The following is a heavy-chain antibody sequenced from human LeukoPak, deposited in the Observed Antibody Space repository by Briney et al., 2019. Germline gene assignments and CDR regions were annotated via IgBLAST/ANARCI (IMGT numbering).Heavy chain of an antibody. CDR3: AIHPSDSSGYFSY. D-gene: IGHD3-22*01. Sequence: ASVKVSCKASGYTFTGYYMHWVRQAPGQGLEWMGWINPNSGGTNYAQKFQGWVTMTRDTSISTAYMELSRLRSDDTAVYYCAIHPSDSSGYFSYWGQGALVTVSS. CDR1: GYTFTGYY. V-gene: IGHV1-2*04. CDR2: INPNSGGT. J-gene: IGHJ4*02.